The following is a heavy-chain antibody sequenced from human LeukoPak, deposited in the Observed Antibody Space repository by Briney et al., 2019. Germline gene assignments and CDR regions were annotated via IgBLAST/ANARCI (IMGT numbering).Heavy chain of an antibody. CDR3: ARAGHIVLMVYAIPPQY. CDR1: GFTFSDYY. V-gene: IGHV3-11*01. J-gene: IGHJ4*02. Sequence: GGSLGLSCAASGFTFSDYYMSWIRQAPGKGLEWVSYISSSGSTIYYADSVKGRFTISRDNAKNSLYLQMNSLRAEDTPVYYCARAGHIVLMVYAIPPQYWGQGTLVTVSS. CDR2: ISSSGSTI. D-gene: IGHD2-8*01.